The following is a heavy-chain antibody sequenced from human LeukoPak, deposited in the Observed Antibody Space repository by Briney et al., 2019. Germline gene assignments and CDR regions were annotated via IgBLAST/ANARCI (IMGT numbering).Heavy chain of an antibody. Sequence: PSVKVSCKASGYTFTSDGISWVRHAPGHGFEWLGWINTDEDETAYSDKFQGRVSMTTDTPTTTGSMELRGLASDDTAVYYCARSLAATSGFDIWGQGTWVTVS. J-gene: IGHJ3*02. CDR3: ARSLAATSGFDI. V-gene: IGHV1-18*01. D-gene: IGHD1-26*01. CDR2: INTDEDET. CDR1: GYTFTSDG.